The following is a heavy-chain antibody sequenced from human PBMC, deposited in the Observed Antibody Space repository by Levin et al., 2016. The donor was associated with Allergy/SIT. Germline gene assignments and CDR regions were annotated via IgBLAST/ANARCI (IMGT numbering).Heavy chain of an antibody. CDR1: GYNFTTYW. D-gene: IGHD3-3*01. CDR2: IYPGDSDT. CDR3: ARPPYYVFWGGYWGIDY. J-gene: IGHJ4*02. V-gene: IGHV5-51*01. Sequence: KVSCKGSGYNFTTYWIAWVRQMPGKGLEWMGIIYPGDSDTRYSPSFQGQVTISADKSISTAYLQWSNLKASDTAMYYCARPPYYVFWGGYWGIDYWGQGTLVTVSS.